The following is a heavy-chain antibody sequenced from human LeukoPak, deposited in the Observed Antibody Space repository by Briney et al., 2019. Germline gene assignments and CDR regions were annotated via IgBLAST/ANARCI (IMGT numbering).Heavy chain of an antibody. Sequence: SETLSLTCTVSGGSISSYYWSWIRQPPGKGLEWIGYIYYSGSTNYNPSLKSRVTISVDTSKNQFSLKLSSVTAADTAVYCCARSVTMVRGVNDAFDIWGQGTMVTVSS. J-gene: IGHJ3*02. D-gene: IGHD3-10*01. CDR3: ARSVTMVRGVNDAFDI. CDR1: GGSISSYY. CDR2: IYYSGST. V-gene: IGHV4-59*08.